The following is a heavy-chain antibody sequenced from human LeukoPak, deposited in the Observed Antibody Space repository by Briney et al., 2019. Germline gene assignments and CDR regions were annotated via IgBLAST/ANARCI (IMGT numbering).Heavy chain of an antibody. D-gene: IGHD3-3*01. J-gene: IGHJ4*02. CDR3: ASEVDYDFWSGYYPTDY. CDR2: INPNSGGT. V-gene: IGHV1-2*06. CDR1: GYTFTGYY. Sequence: ASVKVSCKASGYTFTGYYMHWVRQAPGQGLEWVGRINPNSGGTNYAQKFQGRVTMTRDTSISTAYMELSRLRSDDTAVYYCASEVDYDFWSGYYPTDYWGQGTLVSVSS.